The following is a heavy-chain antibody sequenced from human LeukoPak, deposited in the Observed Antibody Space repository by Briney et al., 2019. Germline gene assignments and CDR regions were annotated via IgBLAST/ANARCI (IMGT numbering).Heavy chain of an antibody. V-gene: IGHV4-39*01. CDR3: ARHPYYYDSSGYYYFDY. CDR2: IYYSGST. J-gene: IGHJ4*02. Sequence: SDSLSLTCTVSGGSISSSSYYWGRIRQPPGKGLERIGSIYYSGSTYYNPSLKRRVTISVDTSKNQYSLKLSSVTAADAAVYYCARHPYYYDSSGYYYFDYWGQGTLVTVSS. D-gene: IGHD3-22*01. CDR1: GGSISSSSYY.